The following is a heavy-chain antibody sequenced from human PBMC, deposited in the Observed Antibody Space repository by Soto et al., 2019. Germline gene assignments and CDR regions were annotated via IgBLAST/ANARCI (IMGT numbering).Heavy chain of an antibody. CDR1: GFTFSSYS. J-gene: IGHJ4*02. CDR2: ISGSSSTM. D-gene: IGHD5-12*01. CDR3: ARSAPRDIVATTI. Sequence: QPGGSLRLSCAASGFTFSSYSMNWVRQAPGKGLEWVSYISGSSSTMYYADSVEGRFTISRDNAKNSLYLHMNSLRAEDTAVYYCARSAPRDIVATTIWGQGTLVTVSS. V-gene: IGHV3-48*01.